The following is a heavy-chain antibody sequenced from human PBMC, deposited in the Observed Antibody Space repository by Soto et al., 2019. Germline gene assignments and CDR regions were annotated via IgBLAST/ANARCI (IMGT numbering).Heavy chain of an antibody. CDR1: GFTFSGYS. Sequence: WVSLRLPCAASGFTFSGYSMNWARQAPGKGLEWVSSISSSSSYIYYADSVKGRFTISRDNAKNSLYLQMNSLRAEDTSVDYCARVRRTVADSCDIRGQGRMGAVSS. D-gene: IGHD1-1*01. CDR3: ARVRRTVADSCDI. V-gene: IGHV3-21*01. CDR2: ISSSSSYI. J-gene: IGHJ3*02.